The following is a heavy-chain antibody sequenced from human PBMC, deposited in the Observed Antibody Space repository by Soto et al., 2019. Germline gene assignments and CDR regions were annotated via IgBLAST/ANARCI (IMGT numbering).Heavy chain of an antibody. D-gene: IGHD3-9*01. CDR2: IYYSGST. V-gene: IGHV4-31*03. J-gene: IGHJ4*02. CDR1: GGSISSGGYY. Sequence: SETLSLTCTVSGGSISSGGYYWSWIRQHPGKGLEWIGYIYYSGSTYYNPSLKSRVTISVDTSKNQFSLKLSSVTAADTAVYYCARAEYYDILTGYSTFDYWGQGTLVTVSS. CDR3: ARAEYYDILTGYSTFDY.